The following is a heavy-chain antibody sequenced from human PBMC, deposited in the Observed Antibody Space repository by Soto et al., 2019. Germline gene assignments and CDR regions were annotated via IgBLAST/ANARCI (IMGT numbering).Heavy chain of an antibody. J-gene: IGHJ1*01. CDR1: GFTFADYS. D-gene: IGHD3-9*01. CDR2: IIDTSGNT. Sequence: EVLLLESGGGLVQPGGSLRLSCAASGFTFADYSMSWVRQAPGKGLEWVSGIIDTSGNTYYADSVKGRISISGDIIENTLYLQVTSLTAEDTAVYYCAKVFDGYGLVDVVRHWGQGTVVTVSS. CDR3: AKVFDGYGLVDVVRH. V-gene: IGHV3-23*01.